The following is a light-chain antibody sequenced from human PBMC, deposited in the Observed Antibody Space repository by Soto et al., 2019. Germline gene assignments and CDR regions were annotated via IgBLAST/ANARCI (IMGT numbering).Light chain of an antibody. Sequence: QSALAQPPSGSSAPGQKFTICCSGSSSNMGNNYVSWYQQLPGTAPKLLMYYNNKRPSGIADRFSGSKSGTSAPLGITGLQTGDEADYYCGTWDSRLSAGSVFGTGTKVTVL. CDR1: SSNMGNNY. V-gene: IGLV1-51*01. CDR3: GTWDSRLSAGSV. J-gene: IGLJ1*01. CDR2: YNN.